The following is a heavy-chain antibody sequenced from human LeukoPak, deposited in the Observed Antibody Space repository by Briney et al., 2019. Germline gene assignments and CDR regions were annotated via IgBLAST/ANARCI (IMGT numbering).Heavy chain of an antibody. Sequence: ASVKVSCKASGYTFTTYYMHWVRQAPGQGLEWMGIINPSDGGTYYAQKFQGRATLTRDMSTSTVYMDLTSLRSEDTAVYYCASLLPRYDAFDIWGQGTMVTVSS. V-gene: IGHV1-46*01. CDR3: ASLLPRYDAFDI. J-gene: IGHJ3*02. D-gene: IGHD2-15*01. CDR2: INPSDGGT. CDR1: GYTFTTYY.